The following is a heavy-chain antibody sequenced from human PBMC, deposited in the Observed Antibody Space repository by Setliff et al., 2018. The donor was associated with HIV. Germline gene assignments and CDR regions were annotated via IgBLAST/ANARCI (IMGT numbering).Heavy chain of an antibody. D-gene: IGHD3-22*01. V-gene: IGHV3-23*01. J-gene: IGHJ4*02. CDR2: ISGRGGST. CDR3: AKGADPGSSGHYAPYYFDY. CDR1: GFTFSSYA. Sequence: PGGSLRLSCAASGFTFSSYAMHWVHQAPGKGLEWVSVISGRGGSTYYADSVKGRFTISRDNSKNTLYLQMNSLRAEDTAVYYCAKGADPGSSGHYAPYYFDYWGQGKLVTGLL.